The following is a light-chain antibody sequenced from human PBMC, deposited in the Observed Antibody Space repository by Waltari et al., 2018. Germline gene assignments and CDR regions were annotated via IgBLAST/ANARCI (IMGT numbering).Light chain of an antibody. Sequence: ETVMTQSPATLSVSPGERATLSCRTSRTISSNLAWYQQKHGKAPRLLIYGASIRATGVPARFSCIGSGTQFTLTIHSLQSEDFAVYYCQQYTNWPPLTFGQGTKVEIK. CDR1: RTISSN. CDR3: QQYTNWPPLT. J-gene: IGKJ1*01. CDR2: GAS. V-gene: IGKV3-15*01.